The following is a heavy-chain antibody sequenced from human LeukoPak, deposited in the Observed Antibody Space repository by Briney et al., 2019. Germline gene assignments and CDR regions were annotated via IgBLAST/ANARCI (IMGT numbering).Heavy chain of an antibody. CDR1: GGSISRSSYY. V-gene: IGHV4-39*07. D-gene: IGHD6-19*01. CDR3: ARTGSDGYSSGWYSYYFDY. CDR2: IYYSGST. Sequence: SETLSLTCAVSGGSISRSSYYWGWIRQPPGKGLEWIGSIYYSGSTYYNPSLKSRVTISVDKSKNQFSLRLSSLTAADTAVYYCARTGSDGYSSGWYSYYFDYWGQGTLVTVSS. J-gene: IGHJ4*02.